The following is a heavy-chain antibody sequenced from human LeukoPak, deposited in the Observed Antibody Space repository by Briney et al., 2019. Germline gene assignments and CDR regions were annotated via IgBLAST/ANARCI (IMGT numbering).Heavy chain of an antibody. CDR3: ARVPEVGYSGYPPGGSYNWFDP. CDR2: INHSGST. Sequence: SETLSLTCAVYGESLSGYYWSWIRQPPGKGLEWIGEINHSGSTNYNPSLKSRVTMSLDMSKNQFSLKVSSVTAADTAVYYCARVPEVGYSGYPPGGSYNWFDPWGQGTLVTVSS. CDR1: GESLSGYY. V-gene: IGHV4-34*01. J-gene: IGHJ5*02. D-gene: IGHD5-12*01.